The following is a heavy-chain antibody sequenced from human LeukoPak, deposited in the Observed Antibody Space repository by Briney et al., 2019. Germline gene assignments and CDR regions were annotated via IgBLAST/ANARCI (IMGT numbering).Heavy chain of an antibody. CDR3: ARLNSGTYSPAYFDH. Sequence: SETLSLTCTVSGGSISSSSYYWGWIRQPPGKGLEWIGSIYYSGSTYYNPSLKSRVTISVDTSKNQFSLKLSSVTAADTAVYYCARLNSGTYSPAYFDHWGQGALVTVSS. CDR2: IYYSGST. CDR1: GGSISSSSYY. J-gene: IGHJ4*02. D-gene: IGHD1-26*01. V-gene: IGHV4-39*01.